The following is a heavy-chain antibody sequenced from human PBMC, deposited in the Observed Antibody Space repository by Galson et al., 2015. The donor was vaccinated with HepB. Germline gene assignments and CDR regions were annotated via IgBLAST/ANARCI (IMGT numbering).Heavy chain of an antibody. CDR3: AKDGSRRLGYCSSTSCPSNYYYGMDV. CDR1: GFTFSSYG. J-gene: IGHJ6*02. V-gene: IGHV3-30*18. Sequence: SLRLSCAASGFTFSSYGMHWVRQAPGKGLEWVAVISYDGSNKYYADSVKGRFTISRDNSKNTLYLQMNSLRAEDTAVYYCAKDGSRRLGYCSSTSCPSNYYYGMDVWGQGTTVTVSS. CDR2: ISYDGSNK. D-gene: IGHD2-2*01.